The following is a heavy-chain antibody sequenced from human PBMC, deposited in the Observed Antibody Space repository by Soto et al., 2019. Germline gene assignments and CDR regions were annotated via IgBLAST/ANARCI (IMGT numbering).Heavy chain of an antibody. J-gene: IGHJ4*02. CDR2: IYWNDDK. D-gene: IGHD3-10*01. V-gene: IGHV2-5*01. CDR1: GFSLSTSGVG. Sequence: SGPTLVNPTQTLTLTCTFSGFSLSTSGVGVGWIRQPPGKALEWLALIYWNDDKRYSPSLKSRLTITKDTSKNQVVLTMTNMDPVDTATYYCAHRPSGGFGPHFDYWGQGTLVTVSS. CDR3: AHRPSGGFGPHFDY.